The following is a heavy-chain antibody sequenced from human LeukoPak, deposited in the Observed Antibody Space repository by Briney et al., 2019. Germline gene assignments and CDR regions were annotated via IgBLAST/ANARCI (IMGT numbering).Heavy chain of an antibody. V-gene: IGHV1-58*02. CDR1: GFTFTSSA. D-gene: IGHD1-7*01. J-gene: IGHJ6*02. CDR3: AAGGITGTTWTFYYYYYGTDV. CDR2: IVVGSGNT. Sequence: GASVKVSCKASGFTFTSSAMQWVRQARGQRLEWIGWIVVGSGNTNYAQKFQERVTITRDMSTSTAYMELSSLRSEDTAVYYCAAGGITGTTWTFYYYYYGTDVWGQGTTVTVSS.